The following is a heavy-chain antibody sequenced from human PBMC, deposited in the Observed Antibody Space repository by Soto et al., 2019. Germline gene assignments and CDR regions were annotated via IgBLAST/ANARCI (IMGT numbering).Heavy chain of an antibody. Sequence: CRIRSAAASGFTLYDYAIHLVRQAPGKGREGVSGISWNSGSIGYADSVKGRFTISRDNAKNSLYLQMNSLRAEDTALYYCAKDIRPDYYDSSGYHPNWFDPWGQGTLVTVSA. CDR1: GFTLYDYA. CDR2: ISWNSGSI. V-gene: IGHV3-9*01. CDR3: AKDIRPDYYDSSGYHPNWFDP. J-gene: IGHJ5*02. D-gene: IGHD3-22*01.